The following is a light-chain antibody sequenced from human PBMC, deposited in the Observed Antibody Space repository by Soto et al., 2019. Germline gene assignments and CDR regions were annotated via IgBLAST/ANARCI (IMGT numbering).Light chain of an antibody. J-gene: IGKJ4*01. CDR2: GAS. Sequence: EIVLTQSPGTLSLSPGERATLSCRASQSVSNNYLAWYQQKPGQAPRLLISGASGRATGIPDRFNGSGSGTDFTLTISRLEPEDFAVYYCQQYGSSPLTFGGGTKVEIK. CDR3: QQYGSSPLT. V-gene: IGKV3-20*01. CDR1: QSVSNNY.